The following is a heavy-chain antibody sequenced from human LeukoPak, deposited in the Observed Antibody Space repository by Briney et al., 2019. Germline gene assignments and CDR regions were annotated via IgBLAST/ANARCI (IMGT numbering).Heavy chain of an antibody. CDR1: GGSISSYY. V-gene: IGHV4-59*08. D-gene: IGHD3-10*01. CDR3: ARASGSYPPDYWYFDL. Sequence: SETRSLTCTVSGGSISSYYWSWIRQPPGKGLEWIGYIYYSGSTNYNPSLKSRVTISVDTSKNQFSLKLSSVTAADTAVYYCARASGSYPPDYWYFDLWGRGTLVTVSS. J-gene: IGHJ2*01. CDR2: IYYSGST.